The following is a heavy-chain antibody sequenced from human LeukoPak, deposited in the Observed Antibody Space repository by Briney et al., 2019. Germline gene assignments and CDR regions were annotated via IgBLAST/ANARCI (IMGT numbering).Heavy chain of an antibody. J-gene: IGHJ4*02. D-gene: IGHD1-14*01. CDR3: ARGVEPLAANTLAY. V-gene: IGHV3-53*01. Sequence: GGSLRLSCAASGLTVITNDMTWVRQAPGKGLQWVSVLYSDGNTKYADSVQGRFTISRDNSKNTLYLEMNSLSPDDTAVYYCARGVEPLAANTLAYWGQGTLVTVSS. CDR2: LYSDGNT. CDR1: GLTVITND.